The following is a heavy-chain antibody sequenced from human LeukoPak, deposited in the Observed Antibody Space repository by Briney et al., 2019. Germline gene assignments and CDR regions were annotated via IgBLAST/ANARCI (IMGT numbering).Heavy chain of an antibody. Sequence: TSETLSLTCTVSVGPISSSSYYWRWIRQPPGKGLEWFGGIYYSGNTYYNPSLKSRVTISVDTSKNQFSLKLSSVTAADTAVYYCARHGSRGYYYYYMDVWGKGTTVTISS. J-gene: IGHJ6*03. CDR3: ARHGSRGYYYYYMDV. D-gene: IGHD3-10*01. CDR1: VGPISSSSYY. CDR2: IYYSGNT. V-gene: IGHV4-39*01.